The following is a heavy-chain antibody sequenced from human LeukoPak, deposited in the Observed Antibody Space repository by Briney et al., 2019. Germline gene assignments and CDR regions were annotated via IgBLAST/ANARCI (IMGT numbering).Heavy chain of an antibody. J-gene: IGHJ4*02. CDR2: IKQDGSEK. CDR3: TRDSDHVRDY. V-gene: IGHV3-7*01. D-gene: IGHD3-10*01. Sequence: GGSLRPSCAASGFTFSNYWMSWVRQAPGKGLEWVANIKQDGSEKSYVDSMKGRFTISRDNAKNSLYLQMNRLRAEDTAVYYCTRDSDHVRDYWGQGTLVTVSS. CDR1: GFTFSNYW.